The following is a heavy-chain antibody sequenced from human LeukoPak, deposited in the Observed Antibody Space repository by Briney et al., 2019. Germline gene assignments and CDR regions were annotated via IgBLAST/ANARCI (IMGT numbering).Heavy chain of an antibody. CDR2: IIPILGIA. D-gene: IGHD2-2*01. CDR1: GGTFSSYA. V-gene: IGHV1-69*04. Sequence: ASVKVSCKASGGTFSSYAISWVRQAPGQGLEWMGRIIPILGIANYAQKFQGRVTITADKSTSTAYMELSSLRSEDTAVYYCASPPYCSSTSCRQGVYGMDVWGQGTTVTVSS. CDR3: ASPPYCSSTSCRQGVYGMDV. J-gene: IGHJ6*02.